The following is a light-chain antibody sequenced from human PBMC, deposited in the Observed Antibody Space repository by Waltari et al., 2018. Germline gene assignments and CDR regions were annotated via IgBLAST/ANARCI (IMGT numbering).Light chain of an antibody. J-gene: IGKJ4*01. CDR3: QQYYTTPFT. Sequence: DFVMTQSSDSLAVSQGRRATIHFKSSPSVLYNSNNKNYLAWYHQKPGQPPKLLIYWASTRESGVPDRFTGSGSGTDFSLTISGLQAEDVAVYYCQQYYTTPFTFGGGTKVQIK. V-gene: IGKV4-1*01. CDR2: WAS. CDR1: PSVLYNSNNKNY.